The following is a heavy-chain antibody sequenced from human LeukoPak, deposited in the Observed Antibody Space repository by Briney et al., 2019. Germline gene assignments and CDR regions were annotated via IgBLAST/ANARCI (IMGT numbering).Heavy chain of an antibody. CDR1: GFTFDDYA. CDR2: ISWNSGSI. D-gene: IGHD2-2*01. V-gene: IGHV3-9*01. Sequence: PGGSLRLSCAASGFTFDDYAMHWVRQAPGKGLEWVSGISWNSGSIGYADSVKGRFTISRDNAKNSLYLQMNSLRAEDTAVYYCARDTGAGYCSSTSCYRGAFDIWGQGTMVTVSS. CDR3: ARDTGAGYCSSTSCYRGAFDI. J-gene: IGHJ3*02.